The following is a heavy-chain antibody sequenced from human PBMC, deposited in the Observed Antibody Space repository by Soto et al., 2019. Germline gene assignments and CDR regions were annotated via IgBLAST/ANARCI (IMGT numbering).Heavy chain of an antibody. V-gene: IGHV3-23*01. CDR1: GFTFSNYA. CDR3: AKGKTSGWYYFDY. CDR2: ISASGRDT. J-gene: IGHJ4*02. Sequence: PGGSLRLSCVASGFTFSNYAVSWVRQAPGKGLEWVSGISASGRDTYYADSVKDRFTISRDSFKNTLYLQMNSLRAEDTGTYYCAKGKTSGWYYFDYWGQGALVTVSS. D-gene: IGHD6-19*01.